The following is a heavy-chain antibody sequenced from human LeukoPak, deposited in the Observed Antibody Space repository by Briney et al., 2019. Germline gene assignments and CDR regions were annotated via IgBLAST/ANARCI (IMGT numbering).Heavy chain of an antibody. CDR1: GFKFSDYW. Sequence: GGSLRLSCAASGFKFSDYWMTWVRQAAGKGLEWVASIKYDGIDTYYVDSLRGRYTISRDDAKNSLYPQMNSLRAEDTVVYFCVRLAFHFHSWGQGILVTVSS. V-gene: IGHV3-7*04. CDR3: VRLAFHFHS. J-gene: IGHJ4*02. CDR2: IKYDGIDT.